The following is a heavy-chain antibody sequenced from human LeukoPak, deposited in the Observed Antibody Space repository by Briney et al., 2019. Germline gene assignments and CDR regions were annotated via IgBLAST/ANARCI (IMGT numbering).Heavy chain of an antibody. D-gene: IGHD5-12*01. V-gene: IGHV1-2*02. CDR3: ARARAHSGYESSRGYGMDV. CDR2: INPNSGGT. CDR1: GYTFTGYY. J-gene: IGHJ6*02. Sequence: ASVKVSCKASGYTFTGYYMHWVRQAPGQGLEWMGWINPNSGGTNYAQKFQGRVTMTRDTSISTACMELSRLRSDDTAVYYCARARAHSGYESSRGYGMDVWGQGTTVTVSS.